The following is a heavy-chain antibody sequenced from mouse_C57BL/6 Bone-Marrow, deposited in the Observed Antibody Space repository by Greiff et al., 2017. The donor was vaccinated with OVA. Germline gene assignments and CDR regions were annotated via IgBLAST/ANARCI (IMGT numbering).Heavy chain of an antibody. CDR3: ARQGYYGSSSWFAY. D-gene: IGHD1-1*01. Sequence: EVKLEESGGDLVKPGGSLKLSCAASGFTFSSYGMSWVRQTPDKRLEWVATISSGGSYTYYPDSVKGRFTISRDNAKNTLYLQMSSLKSEDTAMYYCARQGYYGSSSWFAYWGQGTLVTVSA. J-gene: IGHJ3*01. V-gene: IGHV5-6*02. CDR2: ISSGGSYT. CDR1: GFTFSSYG.